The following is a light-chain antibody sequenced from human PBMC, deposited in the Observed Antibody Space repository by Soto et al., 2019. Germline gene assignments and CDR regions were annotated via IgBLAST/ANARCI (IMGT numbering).Light chain of an antibody. J-gene: IGLJ3*02. CDR1: SSDVGSYNL. CDR3: CSYAGRWV. CDR2: EVS. V-gene: IGLV2-23*02. Sequence: QSALTQPASESGSPGQSITISCTGTSSDVGSYNLVSWYQQHPGKAPKLMIYEVSKRPSGVSNRFSGSKSGNTASLTISGLQAEDEADYYCCSYAGRWVFGGGTKVTVL.